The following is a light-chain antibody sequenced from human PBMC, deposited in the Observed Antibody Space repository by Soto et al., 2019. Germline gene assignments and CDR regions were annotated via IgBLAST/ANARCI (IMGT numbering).Light chain of an antibody. V-gene: IGKV2-40*01. CDR1: QRLLDSHDGNTH. Sequence: DTVMTKTPLSLPVTPGETASISCRSSQRLLDSHDGNTHVDWYLQKQGQSPQLLIYTVSYRASGVPDRFSGSGSGTDFTLKISRVEAEDVGVYYCMQRIEFPLTFGGGTKVDIK. J-gene: IGKJ4*01. CDR2: TVS. CDR3: MQRIEFPLT.